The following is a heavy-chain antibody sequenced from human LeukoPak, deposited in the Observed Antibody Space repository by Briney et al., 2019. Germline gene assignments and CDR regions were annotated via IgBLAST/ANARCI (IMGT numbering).Heavy chain of an antibody. D-gene: IGHD4-17*01. Sequence: SQTLSLTCTVSGGSISSGSYYWSWIRQPAGKGLEWIGRIYTSGSTNYNPSLKSRVTISVDTSKNQFSLKLSSVTAADAAVYYCARDQGVTTPFDYWGQGTLVTVSS. CDR1: GGSISSGSYY. CDR3: ARDQGVTTPFDY. CDR2: IYTSGST. V-gene: IGHV4-61*02. J-gene: IGHJ4*02.